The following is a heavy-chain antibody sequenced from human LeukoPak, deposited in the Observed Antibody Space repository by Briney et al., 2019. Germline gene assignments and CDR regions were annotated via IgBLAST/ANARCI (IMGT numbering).Heavy chain of an antibody. V-gene: IGHV3-43*02. J-gene: IGHJ4*02. CDR3: AKESGKFDY. CDR2: ISADGGST. Sequence: QPGGSLRLSCVVSGINFADYAMHWVRHPPGKGLEWVSLISADGGSTFSADSVKGRFSISRDNSKNSLYLQMNSLRSEDTAMYYCAKESGKFDYRGQGTLVAVSS. CDR1: GINFADYA.